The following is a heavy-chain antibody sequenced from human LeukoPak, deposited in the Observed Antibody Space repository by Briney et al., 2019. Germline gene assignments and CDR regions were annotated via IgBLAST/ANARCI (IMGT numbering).Heavy chain of an antibody. Sequence: SETLSLTCAVSGGSISSGDYYWSWIRQPPGKGLEWIGYIYYSGSTYYNPSLKSRVTISVDRSKNQFSLKLSSVTAADTAVYYCARRPRYSSGWYYFDSWGQGTLVTVSS. V-gene: IGHV4-30-4*01. D-gene: IGHD6-19*01. CDR1: GGSISSGDYY. CDR3: ARRPRYSSGWYYFDS. J-gene: IGHJ4*02. CDR2: IYYSGST.